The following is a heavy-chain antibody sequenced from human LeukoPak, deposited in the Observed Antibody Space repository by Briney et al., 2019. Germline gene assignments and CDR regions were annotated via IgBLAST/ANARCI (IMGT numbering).Heavy chain of an antibody. Sequence: TSETLSLTCTVSGGSISSYYWSWIRQPPGKGLEWIGRIYTSGSTNYNPSLKSRVTISVDTSKNQFSLKLSSVTAADTAVYYCARGGSGWNYYYYYMDVWGKGTTVTISS. V-gene: IGHV4-4*08. CDR1: GGSISSYY. CDR2: IYTSGST. D-gene: IGHD6-19*01. J-gene: IGHJ6*03. CDR3: ARGGSGWNYYYYYMDV.